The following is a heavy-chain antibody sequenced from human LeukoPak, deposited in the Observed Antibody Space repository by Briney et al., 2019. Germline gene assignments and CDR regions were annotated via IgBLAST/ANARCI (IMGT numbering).Heavy chain of an antibody. V-gene: IGHV1-69*05. CDR2: IIPIFGTA. CDR1: GGTFSSYA. Sequence: ASVKVSCKASGGTFSSYAISWVRQAPGQGLEWMGRIIPIFGTANYAQKFQGRVTITTDESTSTAYMELRSLRSDDTAVYYCARVSKSQVGWFDPWGQGTLVTVSS. J-gene: IGHJ5*02. CDR3: ARVSKSQVGWFDP.